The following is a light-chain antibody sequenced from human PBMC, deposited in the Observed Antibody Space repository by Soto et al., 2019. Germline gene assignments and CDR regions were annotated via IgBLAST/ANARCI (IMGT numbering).Light chain of an antibody. CDR1: SSDVGGYYS. CDR3: CSYAGSYTDV. Sequence: QSALTQPRSVSGSPGQSVTISCTGTSSDVGGYYSVSWYQQHPGKAPKLMIYEVTKRPSGVPDRISGSKSGNTASLTISGLQAEDEADYYCCSYAGSYTDVFGTGTKLTVL. CDR2: EVT. J-gene: IGLJ1*01. V-gene: IGLV2-11*01.